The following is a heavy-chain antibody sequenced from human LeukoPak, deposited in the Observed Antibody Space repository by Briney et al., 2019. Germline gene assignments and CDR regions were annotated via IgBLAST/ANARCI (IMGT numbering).Heavy chain of an antibody. Sequence: GASVKVSCKASGYTFTGYYMHWVRQAPGQGLEWMGWINPNSGGTNYAQKFQGRVTMTRDTSISTAYMELSRPRSDDTAVYYCARPVESGRVTTFDYWGQGTLVTVSS. V-gene: IGHV1-2*02. D-gene: IGHD4-17*01. CDR2: INPNSGGT. J-gene: IGHJ4*02. CDR1: GYTFTGYY. CDR3: ARPVESGRVTTFDY.